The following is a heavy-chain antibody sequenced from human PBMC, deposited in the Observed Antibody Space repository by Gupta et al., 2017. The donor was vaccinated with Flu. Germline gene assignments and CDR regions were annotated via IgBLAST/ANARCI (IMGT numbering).Heavy chain of an antibody. CDR3: GREWGGGGATGAFDI. Sequence: QVQLQESGPGLVKPSETLSLTCTVSGGSISSYYWSWIRQPPGKGLEWIGYSYYSGSTNYNPSLKSRGTKSVETAKNQFSLKLSSVTAADTGVYYWGREWGGGGATGAFDIWGQGTMVTVSS. V-gene: IGHV4-59*01. CDR1: GGSISSYY. J-gene: IGHJ3*02. D-gene: IGHD1-26*01. CDR2: SYYSGST.